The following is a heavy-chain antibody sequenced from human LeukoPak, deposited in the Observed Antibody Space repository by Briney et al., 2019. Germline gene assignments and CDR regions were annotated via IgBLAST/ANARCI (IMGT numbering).Heavy chain of an antibody. CDR1: GFTFSGCA. CDR3: ATGGGLATEIDY. V-gene: IGHV3-30*04. Sequence: GGSLRLSCTTSGFTFSGCAMHWVRQAPGKGLEWLAVVSYDGIIKYYADSLKGRFTISRDNSKNTLYLQMNRLRTEDTAMYYCATGGGLATEIDYWGQGTLVTVSS. D-gene: IGHD3-16*01. CDR2: VSYDGIIK. J-gene: IGHJ4*02.